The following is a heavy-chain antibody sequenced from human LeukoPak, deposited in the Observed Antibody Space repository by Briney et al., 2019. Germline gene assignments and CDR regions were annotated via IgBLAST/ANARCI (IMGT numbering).Heavy chain of an antibody. V-gene: IGHV3-7*01. D-gene: IGHD2-15*01. CDR1: GFTFSSYW. J-gene: IGHJ4*02. Sequence: PGGSLRLSCAASGFTFSSYWMTWVRQAPGKGLEWVANIKQDGSEKYYVDSVKGRFTISRDNAKNSLYLQMNSLRAEGTAVYYCARDWSPSYCRGGSCLNDYWGQGILVTVSS. CDR2: IKQDGSEK. CDR3: ARDWSPSYCRGGSCLNDY.